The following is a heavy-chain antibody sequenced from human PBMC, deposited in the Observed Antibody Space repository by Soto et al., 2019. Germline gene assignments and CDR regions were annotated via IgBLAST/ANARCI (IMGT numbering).Heavy chain of an antibody. CDR3: ASSRIAVALGY. CDR2: IYHRST. V-gene: IGHV4-30-2*01. D-gene: IGHD6-19*01. Sequence: QLQLQESGSGLVKPSQTLSLTCAVSGGSISSGGYSWRWIRQPPGKGLEWIGYIYHRSTYYNPSLKSRVTISVDRSKNQFSLKLSSVTAADTAVYYCASSRIAVALGYWGQGTLVTVPS. J-gene: IGHJ4*02. CDR1: GGSISSGGYS.